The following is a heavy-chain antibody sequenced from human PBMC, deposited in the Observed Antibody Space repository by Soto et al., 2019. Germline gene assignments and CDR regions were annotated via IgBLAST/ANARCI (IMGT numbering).Heavy chain of an antibody. Sequence: SVKVSCKASGGTFSSYAISWVRQAPGQGLEWMGGIIPIFGTANYAQKFQGRVTITADGSTSTAYMELSSLRSEDTAVYYCARDLTVGATSLIYYYYYGMDVWGQGTTVTVSS. J-gene: IGHJ6*02. D-gene: IGHD1-26*01. CDR3: ARDLTVGATSLIYYYYYGMDV. V-gene: IGHV1-69*13. CDR1: GGTFSSYA. CDR2: IIPIFGTA.